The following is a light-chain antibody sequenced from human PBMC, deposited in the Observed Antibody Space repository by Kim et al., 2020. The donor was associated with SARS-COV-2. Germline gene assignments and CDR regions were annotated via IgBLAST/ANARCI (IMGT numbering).Light chain of an antibody. CDR1: KLGEKY. J-gene: IGLJ2*01. Sequence: GAPEQTASITCSGDKLGEKYACWYQQKPGRSPVLVIYQDTKRPSGIPERFSGSNSGNTATLTISGTQAMDEADYYCQTWDSITVVFGGGTQLTVL. V-gene: IGLV3-1*01. CDR2: QDT. CDR3: QTWDSITVV.